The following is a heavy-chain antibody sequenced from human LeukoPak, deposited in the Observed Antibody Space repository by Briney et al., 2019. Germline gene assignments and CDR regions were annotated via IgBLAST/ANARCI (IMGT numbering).Heavy chain of an antibody. J-gene: IGHJ5*02. CDR1: GDSISGYY. Sequence: SETLSLTCTVSGDSISGYYWSWIRQPPGKALEWIGYIYYSGSTNYNPSLKSRVTISGDTSKNQFYLKLSSVTAADTAVYYCARGGGMIVVGKTWGQGTLVTVSS. CDR2: IYYSGST. V-gene: IGHV4-59*01. CDR3: ARGGGMIVVGKT. D-gene: IGHD3-22*01.